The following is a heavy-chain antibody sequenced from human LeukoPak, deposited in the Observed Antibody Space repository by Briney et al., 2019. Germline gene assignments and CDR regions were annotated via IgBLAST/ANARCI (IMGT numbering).Heavy chain of an antibody. D-gene: IGHD3-22*01. CDR2: IIPIFGTA. Sequence: ASVEVSCKASGGTFSSYAISWVRQAPGQGLEWMGGIIPIFGTANYAQKFQGRVTITADESTSTAYMELSSLRSEVTAVYYCASSDYYDSSGYYYEGYNWFDPWGQGTLVTVSS. V-gene: IGHV1-69*13. CDR3: ASSDYYDSSGYYYEGYNWFDP. J-gene: IGHJ5*02. CDR1: GGTFSSYA.